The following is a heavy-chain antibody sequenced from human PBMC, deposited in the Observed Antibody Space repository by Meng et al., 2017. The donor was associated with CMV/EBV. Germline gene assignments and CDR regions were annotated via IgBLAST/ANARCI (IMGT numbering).Heavy chain of an antibody. CDR1: GGTFSSYA. D-gene: IGHD5-24*01. CDR3: ASRLQPYYGMDV. V-gene: IGHV1-69*05. J-gene: IGHJ6*02. Sequence: SVKVSCKASGGTFSSYAISWVRQAPGQGLEWMGGIIPIFGTANYAQKFQGRVTITTDESTSTAYMELSSLRSEDTAVYYGASRLQPYYGMDVWGQGTTVTVSS. CDR2: IIPIFGTA.